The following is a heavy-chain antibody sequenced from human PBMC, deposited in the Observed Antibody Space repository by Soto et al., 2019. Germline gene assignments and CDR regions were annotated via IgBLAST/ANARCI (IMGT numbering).Heavy chain of an antibody. J-gene: IGHJ5*02. CDR1: EFTFSNYA. D-gene: IGHD3-16*02. CDR3: AKDSARGVNVVYWFDP. CDR2: ISGSGGST. Sequence: PGGSLRLSCAASEFTFSNYAMSWVRQAPGKGLEWVSAISGSGGSTYYADSVKGRFTISRDNSKNTLYLQMNSLRAEDTAVYYCAKDSARGVNVVYWFDPWGQGNLVTVSS. V-gene: IGHV3-23*01.